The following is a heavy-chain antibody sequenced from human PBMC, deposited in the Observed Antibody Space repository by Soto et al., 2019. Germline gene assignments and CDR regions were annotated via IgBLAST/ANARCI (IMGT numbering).Heavy chain of an antibody. V-gene: IGHV1-69*13. CDR2: IIPIFGTA. D-gene: IGHD3-22*01. CDR1: GGTFSSYA. Sequence: GASVKVSCKASGGTFSSYAISWVRQAPGQGLEWMGGIIPIFGTANYAQKFQGRVTITADESTSTAYMELSSLRSEDTAVYYCARAFSGITMKERKRPWYAFDIWGQGTMVTVSS. CDR3: ARAFSGITMKERKRPWYAFDI. J-gene: IGHJ3*02.